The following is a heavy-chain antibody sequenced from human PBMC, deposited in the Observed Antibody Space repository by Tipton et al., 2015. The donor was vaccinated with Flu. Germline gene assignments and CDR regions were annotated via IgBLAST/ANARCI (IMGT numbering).Heavy chain of an antibody. V-gene: IGHV5-51*03. Sequence: VQLVQSGAEVKKPGQSLKISCKASGYTFSNDWIGWVRQMPGKGLEWMGIILPGDSRPTYSPSFQGQVTISVDKSFSTAYLQWSSLKASDTATYYCVSGYCSGGNCLDYFDYWGQGTLVTVS. CDR2: ILPGDSRP. D-gene: IGHD2-15*01. J-gene: IGHJ4*01. CDR1: GYTFSNDW. CDR3: VSGYCSGGNCLDYFDY.